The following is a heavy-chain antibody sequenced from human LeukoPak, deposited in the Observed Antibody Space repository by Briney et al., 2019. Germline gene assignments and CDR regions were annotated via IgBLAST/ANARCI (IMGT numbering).Heavy chain of an antibody. Sequence: GGSLRLSCAASGFTFSSYWMSWVRQAPGKGLEWVANIKQDGSEKYYVDSVKGRFTISRDNAKNSLYLQMNSLRAEDTAVYYCARVSLPWELDAFDIWGQGTMVTVSS. D-gene: IGHD1-26*01. V-gene: IGHV3-7*01. CDR2: IKQDGSEK. J-gene: IGHJ3*02. CDR3: ARVSLPWELDAFDI. CDR1: GFTFSSYW.